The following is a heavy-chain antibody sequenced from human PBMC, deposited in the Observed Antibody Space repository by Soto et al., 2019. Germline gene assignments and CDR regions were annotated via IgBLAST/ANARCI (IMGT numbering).Heavy chain of an antibody. Sequence: EVQLLESGGGLVQRGGSRRLSCAASGFTFSSYAMSWVRQAPGKGLEWVSAISGSGGSTYYADSVKGRFTISRDNSKNTLNLQMNSLSVEDTAVHYCAKYYGGNSDWYFDLWGRGTLVTVSS. CDR1: GFTFSSYA. V-gene: IGHV3-23*01. D-gene: IGHD4-17*01. CDR3: AKYYGGNSDWYFDL. J-gene: IGHJ2*01. CDR2: ISGSGGST.